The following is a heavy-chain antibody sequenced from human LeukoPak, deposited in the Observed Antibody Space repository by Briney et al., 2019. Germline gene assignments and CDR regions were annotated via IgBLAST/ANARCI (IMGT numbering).Heavy chain of an antibody. CDR1: GYTSTGYY. CDR3: ARDYCSSTSCYWDDLDY. Sequence: ASVKVSCKASGYTSTGYYMHWVRQAPGQGLEWMGWINPNSGGTNYAQKFQGRVTMTRDTSISTAYMELSRLRSDDTAVYYCARDYCSSTSCYWDDLDYWGQGTLVTVSS. V-gene: IGHV1-2*02. J-gene: IGHJ4*02. CDR2: INPNSGGT. D-gene: IGHD2-2*01.